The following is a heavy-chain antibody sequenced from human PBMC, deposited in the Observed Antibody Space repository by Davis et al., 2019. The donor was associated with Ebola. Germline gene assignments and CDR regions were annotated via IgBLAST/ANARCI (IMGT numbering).Heavy chain of an antibody. D-gene: IGHD1-26*01. CDR2: INHSGST. CDR3: ARATGGYGAFFK. CDR1: SGSISSGSYY. Sequence: SETLSLTCTVSSGSISSGSYYWGWIRQPPGKGLEWIGEINHSGSTNYNPSLKSRVTISVDTSKNQFSLKLSSVTAADTAVYYCARATGGYGAFFKWGQGTLVTVSS. J-gene: IGHJ4*02. V-gene: IGHV4-39*07.